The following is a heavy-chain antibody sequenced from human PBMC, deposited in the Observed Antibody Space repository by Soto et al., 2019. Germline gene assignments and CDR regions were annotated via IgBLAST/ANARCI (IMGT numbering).Heavy chain of an antibody. Sequence: EVQLLESGGGLVQPGGSLRLSCAASGFTFSTYAMSWVRQAPGKGLESVSVISGSGGSTYYRDSVKGRFTISRDNSKNTLYLQMNSLRAEDTAVYYCARHGSTYGPYYFDYWGQGNLVTVSS. CDR1: GFTFSTYA. V-gene: IGHV3-23*01. J-gene: IGHJ4*02. CDR3: ARHGSTYGPYYFDY. D-gene: IGHD5-18*01. CDR2: ISGSGGST.